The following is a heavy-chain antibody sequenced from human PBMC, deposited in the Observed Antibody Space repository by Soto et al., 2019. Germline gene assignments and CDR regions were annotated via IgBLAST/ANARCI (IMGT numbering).Heavy chain of an antibody. J-gene: IGHJ4*02. CDR1: GGSISSGDYY. Sequence: SETLSLTCTVSGGSISSGDYYWSWIRRPPGKGLEWIGYIYYSGSTYYNPSLKSRVTISVDTSKNQFSLKLRSVTAADTAVYYCARDSYNFDDWGQGILVTVSS. V-gene: IGHV4-30-4*02. CDR3: ARDSYNFDD. CDR2: IYYSGST. D-gene: IGHD5-18*01.